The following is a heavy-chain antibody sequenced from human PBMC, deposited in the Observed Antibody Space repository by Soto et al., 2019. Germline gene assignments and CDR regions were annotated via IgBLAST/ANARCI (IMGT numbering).Heavy chain of an antibody. V-gene: IGHV3-74*01. CDR1: GFTFSSYW. J-gene: IGHJ4*02. Sequence: EEQLVESGGGLVQPGGSLRLSCAASGFTFSSYWMHWVRQAPGKGLVWVSRINSDGSSTSYADSVKGRFTISRDNATNSRYLQMASLSAEDTAVYYCARDRGYCSSTSCSQFGYWGQGTLVTVSS. CDR2: INSDGSST. CDR3: ARDRGYCSSTSCSQFGY. D-gene: IGHD2-2*01.